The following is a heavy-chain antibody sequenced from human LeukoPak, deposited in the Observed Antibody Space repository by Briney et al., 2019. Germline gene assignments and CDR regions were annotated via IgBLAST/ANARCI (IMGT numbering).Heavy chain of an antibody. CDR3: AGDYRSEQQLVHSENWFDP. J-gene: IGHJ5*02. CDR1: GYTFTGYY. CDR2: INPNSGGT. Sequence: ASVKVSCKASGYTFTGYYMHWVRLAPGQGLEWMGWINPNSGGTNYAQKFQGRVTMTRDTSISTAYMELSRLRSDDTAVYYCAGDYRSEQQLVHSENWFDPWGQGTLVTVSS. V-gene: IGHV1-2*02. D-gene: IGHD6-13*01.